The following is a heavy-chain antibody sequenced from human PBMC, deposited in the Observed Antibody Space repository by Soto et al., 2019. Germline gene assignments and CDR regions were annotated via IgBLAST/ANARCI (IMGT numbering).Heavy chain of an antibody. CDR2: ISWNSGSI. D-gene: IGHD3-10*01. CDR3: AKDLNPAGLWLGQFXVDY. CDR1: GFTFDDYA. V-gene: IGHV3-9*01. Sequence: GGSLRLSCAASGFTFDDYAMHWVRQAPGKGLEWVSGISWNSGSIGYADSVKGRFTISRDNAKNSLYLQMNSLRAEDTALYYCAKDLNPAGLWLGQFXVDYWAQGTLVTVSS. J-gene: IGHJ4*02.